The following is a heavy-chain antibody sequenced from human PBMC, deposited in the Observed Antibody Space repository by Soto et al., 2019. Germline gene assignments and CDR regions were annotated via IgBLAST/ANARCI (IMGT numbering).Heavy chain of an antibody. D-gene: IGHD2-2*01. V-gene: IGHV3-23*01. CDR3: AKGFCATTSCSRGYFDY. CDR1: GFTFSSYA. CDR2: ISGSGATT. J-gene: IGHJ4*02. Sequence: EVQLLESGGGLVQPGGSLRLSCAASGFTFSSYAMTWVRQAPGQGLEWVSSISGSGATTYYADSVKGRFTISRGNSENTLFLQMNSLGAVDTAVYYCAKGFCATTSCSRGYFDYWGQGTLVPVSS.